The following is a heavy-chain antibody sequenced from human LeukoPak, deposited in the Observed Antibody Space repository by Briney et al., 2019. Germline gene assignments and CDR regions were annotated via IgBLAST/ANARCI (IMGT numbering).Heavy chain of an antibody. D-gene: IGHD3-22*01. V-gene: IGHV3-23*01. J-gene: IGHJ4*02. CDR1: GFTFSSYA. CDR2: ISGSGGST. Sequence: GGSLRLSCAASGFTFSSYAMSWVRQAPGKGLEWVSAISGSGGSTYYADSVKGRFTISRDNSKNTLYLQMNSLRAEDTAVYYCAKVTYYYDSSGYSSGGYFDYWGRGTLVTVSS. CDR3: AKVTYYYDSSGYSSGGYFDY.